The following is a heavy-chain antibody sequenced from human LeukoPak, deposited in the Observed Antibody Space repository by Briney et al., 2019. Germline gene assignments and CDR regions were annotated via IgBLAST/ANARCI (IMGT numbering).Heavy chain of an antibody. J-gene: IGHJ6*03. CDR3: AKDWWYSSGWYMDV. CDR2: ISSSSSYI. CDR1: GFTFSSYS. V-gene: IGHV3-21*01. D-gene: IGHD6-19*01. Sequence: GGSLRLSCAASGFTFSSYSMNWVRQAPGKGLEWVSSISSSSSYIYYADSVKGRFTTSRDNAKNSLYLQMNSLRAEDTAVYYCAKDWWYSSGWYMDVWGKGTTVTISS.